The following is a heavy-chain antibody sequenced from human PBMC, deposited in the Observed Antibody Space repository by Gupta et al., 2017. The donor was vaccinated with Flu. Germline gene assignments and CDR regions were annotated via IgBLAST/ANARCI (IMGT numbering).Heavy chain of an antibody. Sequence: QAPGTGLEWVSAISEGSAHTSYADSVKGRFTISRDDSKTTLYLQLNSLRAEDTAIYSCSKARASDGYPWGKGMLVTVSS. V-gene: IGHV3-23*01. CDR3: SKARASDGYP. D-gene: IGHD2-2*03. CDR2: ISEGSAHT. J-gene: IGHJ5*02.